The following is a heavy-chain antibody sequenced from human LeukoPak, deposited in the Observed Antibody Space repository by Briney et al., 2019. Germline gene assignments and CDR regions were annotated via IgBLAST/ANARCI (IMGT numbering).Heavy chain of an antibody. V-gene: IGHV3-7*01. CDR3: ARDPYGGNSGFDY. CDR2: INQDGSEK. Sequence: GGSLRLSCATSGFTFSIYWMSWVRQAPGKGLEWVAHINQDGSEKYYVDSVKGRFTISRDNAKNSLYLQMNSLRDEDTAVYYCARDPYGGNSGFDYWGQGTLVTVSS. D-gene: IGHD4-23*01. CDR1: GFTFSIYW. J-gene: IGHJ4*02.